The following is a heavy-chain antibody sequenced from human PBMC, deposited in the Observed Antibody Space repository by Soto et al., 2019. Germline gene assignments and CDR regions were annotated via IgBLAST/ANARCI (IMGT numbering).Heavy chain of an antibody. V-gene: IGHV3-74*01. Sequence: PGGSLRLSCAASGFTFSSYWMHWVRQAPGKGLVWVSRINSDGSSTSYADSVKGRFTISRDNAKNTLYLQMNSLRAEDTAVYYCARWDIAAAGLPGMDVWGKGTTVTVSS. CDR1: GFTFSSYW. J-gene: IGHJ6*04. CDR2: INSDGSST. D-gene: IGHD6-13*01. CDR3: ARWDIAAAGLPGMDV.